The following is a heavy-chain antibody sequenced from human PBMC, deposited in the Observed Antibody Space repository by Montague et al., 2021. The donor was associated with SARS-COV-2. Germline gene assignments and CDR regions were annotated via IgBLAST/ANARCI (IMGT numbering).Heavy chain of an antibody. D-gene: IGHD4-23*01. CDR3: ARWDPQTLTLIGLRGKSASDY. J-gene: IGHJ4*02. V-gene: IGHV4-34*01. CDR2: INHSGTT. CDR1: GGSFSGYY. Sequence: SETLSPTSAVYGGSFSGYYWTWIRQSPGKGLEWIAEINHSGTTNYNFNPSLRSRVTISVDTSKSQFSLKLSSVTAADTGVYYCARWDPQTLTLIGLRGKSASDYWGQGTLVTVSS.